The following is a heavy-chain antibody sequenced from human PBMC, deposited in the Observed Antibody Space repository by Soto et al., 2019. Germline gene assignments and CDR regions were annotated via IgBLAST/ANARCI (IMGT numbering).Heavy chain of an antibody. V-gene: IGHV5-51*03. Sequence: EVQMVQAGAELKKPGESLKISCTSAGYSFTNDWIGWGRQMHGKGLEWMGNINPRDSNTRYSPSFQGQVSISADKSISTAYLQWSSLEVSDTASYYCARMAECSGESCQGRGWFASWGPGPLVTVSS. CDR1: GYSFTNDW. CDR3: ARMAECSGESCQGRGWFAS. J-gene: IGHJ5*01. D-gene: IGHD2-15*01. CDR2: INPRDSNT.